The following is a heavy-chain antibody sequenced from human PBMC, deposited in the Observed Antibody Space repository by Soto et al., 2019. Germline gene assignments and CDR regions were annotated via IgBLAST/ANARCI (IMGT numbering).Heavy chain of an antibody. CDR1: GGSISTFY. J-gene: IGHJ4*02. Sequence: QLQESGPGLVKPSETLSLTCIVSGGSISTFYWSWIRQPPGKGLEWIGYAHYSGSTNYNPSLRSRVTFSVHTSTNQLCLRLTSVTAADTAVYYCAGRRYSTSWAFDYWGQGILVTVSS. CDR2: AHYSGST. V-gene: IGHV4-59*08. D-gene: IGHD2-2*01. CDR3: AGRRYSTSWAFDY.